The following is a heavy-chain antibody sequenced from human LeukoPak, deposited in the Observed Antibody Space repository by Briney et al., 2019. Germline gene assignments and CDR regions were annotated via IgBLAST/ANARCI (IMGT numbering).Heavy chain of an antibody. V-gene: IGHV6-1*01. J-gene: IGHJ4*02. CDR3: ARDLVSIWFGELTLQLDY. CDR1: GDSVSSNSAA. CDR2: TYYRSKWYN. Sequence: SQTLSLTCAISGDSVSSNSAAWNWIRQSPSRGLEWLGRTYYRSKWYNDYAVSVKSRITINPDTSKNQFSLQLNSVTPEDTAVYYCARDLVSIWFGELTLQLDYWGQGTLVTVSS. D-gene: IGHD3-10*01.